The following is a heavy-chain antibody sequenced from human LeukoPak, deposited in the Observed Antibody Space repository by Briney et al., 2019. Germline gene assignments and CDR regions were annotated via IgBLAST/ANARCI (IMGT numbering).Heavy chain of an antibody. D-gene: IGHD3-10*01. Sequence: PGGSLRLSCAASGFTFSSYSMNWVRQAPGKGLEWVSSISSSSSYIYYADSVKGQFTISRDNAKNSLYLQMNSLRAEDTAVYYCARDYYGSGSNVGYYYYGMDVWGQGTTVTVSS. CDR2: ISSSSSYI. CDR1: GFTFSSYS. J-gene: IGHJ6*02. CDR3: ARDYYGSGSNVGYYYYGMDV. V-gene: IGHV3-21*01.